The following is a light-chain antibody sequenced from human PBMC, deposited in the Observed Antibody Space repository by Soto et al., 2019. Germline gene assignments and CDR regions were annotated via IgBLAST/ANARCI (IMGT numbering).Light chain of an antibody. Sequence: EIFLTQSPDTLSLSPGARATLSCRAGQSVTNYIAWYQQRPGQAPRLLIYDASNRASGVPARFSGSGSGTDFTLTISDLEPADFGLYYCQQRLNWPPGFGQGTKVDI. CDR3: QQRLNWPPG. J-gene: IGKJ1*01. CDR2: DAS. CDR1: QSVTNY. V-gene: IGKV3-11*01.